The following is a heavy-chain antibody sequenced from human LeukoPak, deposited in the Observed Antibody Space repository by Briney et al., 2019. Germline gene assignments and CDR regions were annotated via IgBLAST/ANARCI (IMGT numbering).Heavy chain of an antibody. J-gene: IGHJ4*02. CDR1: GFTFSSYS. CDR2: ISSSSSYI. V-gene: IGHV3-21*01. D-gene: IGHD3-22*01. Sequence: GGSLRLSCAASGFTFSSYSMNWVRQAPGKGLEWASSISSSSSYIYYADSVKGRFTISRDNAKNSLYLQMNSLRAEDTAVYYCARAETYYYDSSGSTMNDYWGQGTLVTVSS. CDR3: ARAETYYYDSSGSTMNDY.